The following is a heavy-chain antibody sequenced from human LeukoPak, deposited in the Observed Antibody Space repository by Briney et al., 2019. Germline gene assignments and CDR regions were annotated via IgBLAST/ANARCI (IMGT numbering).Heavy chain of an antibody. J-gene: IGHJ4*02. CDR3: AKMQGFFDY. CDR2: ITGTSANT. CDR1: GFTFSSYG. Sequence: PGGSLRLSCVASGFTFSSYGMSWVRQAPGKGLEWVSAITGTSANTYYADPVKGRFTISRDNSKNTLYLQMNSLRAEDTAIYYCAKMQGFFDYWGQGTLATVSS. V-gene: IGHV3-23*01.